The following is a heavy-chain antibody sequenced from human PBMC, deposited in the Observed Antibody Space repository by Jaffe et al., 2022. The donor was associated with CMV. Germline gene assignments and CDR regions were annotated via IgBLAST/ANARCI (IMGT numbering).Heavy chain of an antibody. CDR2: IYPGDSDT. V-gene: IGHV5-51*01. D-gene: IGHD3-22*01. CDR3: ARHVLGEEVVVVIDDAFDI. J-gene: IGHJ3*02. Sequence: EVQLVQSGAEVKKPGESLKISCKGSGYSFTSYWIGWVRQMPGKGLEWMGIIYPGDSDTRYSPSFQGQVTISADKSISTAYLQWSSLKASDTAMYYCARHVLGEEVVVVIDDAFDIWGQGTMVTVSS. CDR1: GYSFTSYW.